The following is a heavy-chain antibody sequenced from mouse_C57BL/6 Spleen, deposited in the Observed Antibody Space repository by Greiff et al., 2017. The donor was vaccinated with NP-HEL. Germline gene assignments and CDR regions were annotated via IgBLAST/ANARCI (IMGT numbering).Heavy chain of an antibody. Sequence: VKLMESGAELVKPGASVKLSCKASGYTFTEYTIHWVKQRSGQGLEWIGWVYPGSGSIKYNEKFKDKATLTADKSSSTVYMELSRLTSEDSAVYFCARHEEGYYGSSYFDYWGQGTTLTVSS. J-gene: IGHJ2*01. CDR1: GYTFTEYT. D-gene: IGHD1-1*01. V-gene: IGHV1-62-2*01. CDR3: ARHEEGYYGSSYFDY. CDR2: VYPGSGSI.